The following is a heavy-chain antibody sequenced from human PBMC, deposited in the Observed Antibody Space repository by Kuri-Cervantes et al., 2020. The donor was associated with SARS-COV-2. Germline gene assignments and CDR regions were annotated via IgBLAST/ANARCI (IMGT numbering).Heavy chain of an antibody. D-gene: IGHD2-2*02. V-gene: IGHV3-30*02. J-gene: IGHJ4*02. CDR2: IRYDGSNK. Sequence: GGSLRLSCAASGFTFSSYGMHWVRQAPGKGLEWVAFIRYDGSNKYYADSVKGRFTISRDNAKNSLYLQMNSLRAEDTAVYYCARYCSSVSCYSLRAILDYWGPGTLVTVSS. CDR3: ARYCSSVSCYSLRAILDY. CDR1: GFTFSSYG.